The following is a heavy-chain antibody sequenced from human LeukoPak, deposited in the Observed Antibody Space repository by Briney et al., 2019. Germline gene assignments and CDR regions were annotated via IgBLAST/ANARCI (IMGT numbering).Heavy chain of an antibody. CDR3: AKGGQDNAYYFDY. CDR1: AFTFSGYG. Sequence: GGSLRLSCAASAFTFSGYGMHWVRQAPGKGLEWVAFIRDDGNNKYYTDSAKGRFTISRDNSKNTLYLQMNSLRAEDTAVYYCAKGGQDNAYYFDYWGQGTLVTVSS. J-gene: IGHJ4*02. V-gene: IGHV3-30*02. D-gene: IGHD1-14*01. CDR2: IRDDGNNK.